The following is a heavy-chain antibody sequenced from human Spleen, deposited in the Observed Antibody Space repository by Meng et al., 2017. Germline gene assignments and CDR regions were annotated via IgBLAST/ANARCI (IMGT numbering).Heavy chain of an antibody. CDR3: ATKQSLVIL. V-gene: IGHV4-59*12. CDR2: IYHNGDT. J-gene: IGHJ4*02. Sequence: SETLSLTCTVSDDSISSYYWNWIRQPPGKGLEWIGFIYHNGDTNYNPSLKSRVTISVDTSKNQFSLKLSSVTAADTAIYYCATKQSLVILWGQGTLVTVSS. CDR1: DDSISSYY. D-gene: IGHD6-19*01.